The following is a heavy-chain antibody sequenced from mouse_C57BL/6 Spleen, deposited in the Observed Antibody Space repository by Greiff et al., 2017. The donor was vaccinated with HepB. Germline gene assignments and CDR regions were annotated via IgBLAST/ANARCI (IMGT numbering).Heavy chain of an antibody. Sequence: VQLQQSGPELVKPGASVKISCKASGYAFSSSWMNWVKQRPGKGLEWIGRIYPGDGDTNYNGQFKGKATLIADKPSSPAYMQLISLTSEDSAVYFCASEDHYYGSSHWYFDVWGTGTTVTVSS. CDR3: ASEDHYYGSSHWYFDV. J-gene: IGHJ1*03. V-gene: IGHV1-82*01. CDR1: GYAFSSSW. D-gene: IGHD1-1*01. CDR2: IYPGDGDT.